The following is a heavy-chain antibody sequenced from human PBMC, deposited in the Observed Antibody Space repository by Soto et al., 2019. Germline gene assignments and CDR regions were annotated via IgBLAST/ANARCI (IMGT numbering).Heavy chain of an antibody. J-gene: IGHJ4*02. Sequence: SQTLSLTCVISGDGVSSNSAAWNWIRQSPSRGLEWLGRTYYRSKWYHDYAVSVKSRITINPDTSKNQFSLQLNSVTPEDTAVYYCARAPFGSGWYVYYFDYWGQGMLVTVSS. CDR1: GDGVSSNSAA. CDR3: ARAPFGSGWYVYYFDY. V-gene: IGHV6-1*01. CDR2: TYYRSKWYH. D-gene: IGHD6-19*01.